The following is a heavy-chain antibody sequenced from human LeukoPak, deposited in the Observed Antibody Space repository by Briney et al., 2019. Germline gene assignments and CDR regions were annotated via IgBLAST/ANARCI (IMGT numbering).Heavy chain of an antibody. CDR2: IKEDGGEI. Sequence: PGRSLRLSCAAPGFTFSIYWMSWVRQAPGKGLEWVASIKEDGGEIHYVDSVKGRFTISRDNAKNSLYLQMNSLRAEDTAVYYCETYSAFDIWGHGTMVTVSS. CDR1: GFTFSIYW. J-gene: IGHJ3*02. D-gene: IGHD2-21*01. CDR3: ETYSAFDI. V-gene: IGHV3-7*02.